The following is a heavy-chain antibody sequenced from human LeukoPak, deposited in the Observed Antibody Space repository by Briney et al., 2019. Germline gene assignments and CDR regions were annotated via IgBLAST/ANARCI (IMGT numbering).Heavy chain of an antibody. Sequence: PGGSLRLSCAASGFTFNNYGMHWVRQAPGKGLEWVAVISYDGSNKYYTDSVKGRFTISRDNSKNTLYLQMNSLRAEDTAVYYCAKARRDYWGQGTLVTVSS. CDR2: ISYDGSNK. CDR3: AKARRDY. V-gene: IGHV3-30*18. D-gene: IGHD6-6*01. J-gene: IGHJ4*02. CDR1: GFTFNNYG.